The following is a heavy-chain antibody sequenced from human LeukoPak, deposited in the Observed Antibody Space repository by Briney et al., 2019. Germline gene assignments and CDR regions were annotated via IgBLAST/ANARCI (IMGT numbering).Heavy chain of an antibody. D-gene: IGHD2-2*01. CDR3: ARGGVVPTAINWFDP. Sequence: PGGSLRLSCAASGFTFSNYWMHWVRQAPGKGLVWVSRINSDGSSTSYADSVKGRFTISRDNDKNTMYLQMNSLRAEDTAVYYCARGGVVPTAINWFDPWGQGTLVTVSS. J-gene: IGHJ5*02. V-gene: IGHV3-74*01. CDR1: GFTFSNYW. CDR2: INSDGSST.